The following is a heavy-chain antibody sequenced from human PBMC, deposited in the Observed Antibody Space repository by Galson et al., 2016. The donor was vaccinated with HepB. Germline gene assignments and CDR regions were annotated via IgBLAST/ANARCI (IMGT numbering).Heavy chain of an antibody. CDR3: ARVTYSYYIAWGWFDS. CDR2: IHSSGTT. CDR1: GGSVSSDSYY. V-gene: IGHV4-61*01. D-gene: IGHD4-11*01. Sequence: SETLSLTCTVSGGSVSSDSYYWSWLRQPPGKGLEWIGYIHSSGTTNYSPSLKSRVTISLDTSQNQLSLNLNSVTAADTAVYYCARVTYSYYIAWGWFDSWGQGTLVTVSS. J-gene: IGHJ5*01.